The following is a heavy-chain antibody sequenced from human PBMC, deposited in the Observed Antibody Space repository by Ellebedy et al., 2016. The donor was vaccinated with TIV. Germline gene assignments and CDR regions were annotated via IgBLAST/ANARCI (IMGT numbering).Heavy chain of an antibody. CDR3: AADLASVGQ. D-gene: IGHD1-26*01. CDR1: GGSFSIYV. J-gene: IGHJ1*01. Sequence: AASVKVSCKASGGSFSIYVISWVRQAPGQGLEWMGGIIPVLETPNYAQKFQGRLTVSADKSTNTAYMELSSLTSEDTAVYYCAADLASVGQWGQGTLVIVSS. CDR2: IIPVLETP. V-gene: IGHV1-69*10.